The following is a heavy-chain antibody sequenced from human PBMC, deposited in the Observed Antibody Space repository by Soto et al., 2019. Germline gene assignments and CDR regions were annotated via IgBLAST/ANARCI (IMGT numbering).Heavy chain of an antibody. CDR3: AREYGAVAGWGYSYGMDV. Sequence: GGSLRLSCAASGFTFSSYGMHWVRQAPGKGLEWVAVIWYDGSNKYYADSVKGRFTISRDNSKNTLYLQMNSLRAEDTAVYYCAREYGAVAGWGYSYGMDVWGQGTTVTVSS. V-gene: IGHV3-33*01. CDR1: GFTFSSYG. J-gene: IGHJ6*02. CDR2: IWYDGSNK. D-gene: IGHD6-19*01.